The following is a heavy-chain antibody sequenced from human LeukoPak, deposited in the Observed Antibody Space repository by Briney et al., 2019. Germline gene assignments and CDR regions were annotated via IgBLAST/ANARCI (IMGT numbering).Heavy chain of an antibody. D-gene: IGHD2-8*01. CDR1: GFTFSSYA. J-gene: IGHJ4*02. CDR3: ARGPTNGQAFDY. V-gene: IGHV3-30*04. Sequence: GGSLRLSCAASGFTFSSYAVHWVRQAPGRWLEWVSVISYDANYKYYADSVMGRFTISRDNSKSTLYLQMNSLRPEDTAVYYCARGPTNGQAFDYWGQGTLVSVSS. CDR2: ISYDANYK.